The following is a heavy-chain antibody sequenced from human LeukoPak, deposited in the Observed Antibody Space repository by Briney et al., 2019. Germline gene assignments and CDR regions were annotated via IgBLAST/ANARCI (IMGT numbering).Heavy chain of an antibody. CDR2: IIPIFGTA. D-gene: IGHD3-16*02. CDR1: GGTFSSYA. J-gene: IGHJ6*04. CDR3: ARAIVEPYSGYYGMDV. V-gene: IGHV1-69*06. Sequence: SVKVSCKASGGTFSSYAISWVRQAPGQGLEWMGGIIPIFGTANYAQKFQGRVTITADKSTSTAYMELSSLRSEDTAVYYCARAIVEPYSGYYGMDVWGKGTTVTVSS.